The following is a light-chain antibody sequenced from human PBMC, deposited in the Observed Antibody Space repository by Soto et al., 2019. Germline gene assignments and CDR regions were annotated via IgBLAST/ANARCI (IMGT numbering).Light chain of an antibody. CDR3: MQSTHWPRT. CDR1: QSLVYSDGNTY. J-gene: IGKJ1*01. CDR2: KVS. Sequence: DVVMTQSPLSLPVTLGQPASISCRSSQSLVYSDGNTYLNWFQQRPGQSPRRLIHKVSNRDSGVPDRFSGSGSGTDFTLEISRVEAEDVGLYYCMQSTHWPRTFGQGPKVEIK. V-gene: IGKV2-30*01.